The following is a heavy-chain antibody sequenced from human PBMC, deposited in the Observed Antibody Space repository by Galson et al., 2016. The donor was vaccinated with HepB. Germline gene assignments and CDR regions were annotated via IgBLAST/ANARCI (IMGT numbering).Heavy chain of an antibody. J-gene: IGHJ4*02. CDR2: IKQDGSEK. V-gene: IGHV3-7*01. Sequence: SLRLSCAASGFSFNTHWMSWVRQAPGKGLEWVANIKQDGSEKYYVDSTRGRFTISRDNAENSLYLQTNSLRADDTAVYYCAKDLGRAYTGYDPHFDCWGQGALVTVSS. CDR1: GFSFNTHW. CDR3: AKDLGRAYTGYDPHFDC. D-gene: IGHD5-12*01.